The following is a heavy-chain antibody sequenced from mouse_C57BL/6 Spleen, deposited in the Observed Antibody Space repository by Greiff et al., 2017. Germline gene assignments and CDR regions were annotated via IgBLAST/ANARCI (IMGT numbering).Heavy chain of an antibody. CDR3: TVYYGSSWYFDV. D-gene: IGHD1-1*01. CDR2: IDPDTGGT. CDR1: GYTFTDYE. Sequence: VQLQQSGAELVRPGASVTLSCKASGYTFTDYEMHWVKQTPVHGLEWIGAIDPDTGGTAYNQKFKGKATLTADKSSSTAYMELRSLTSEDSAVYYCTVYYGSSWYFDVWGTGTTVTVSS. J-gene: IGHJ1*03. V-gene: IGHV1-15*01.